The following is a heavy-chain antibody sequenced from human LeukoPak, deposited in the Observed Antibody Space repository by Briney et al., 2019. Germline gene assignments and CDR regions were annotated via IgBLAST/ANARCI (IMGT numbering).Heavy chain of an antibody. CDR2: IYPGDSDT. J-gene: IGHJ5*01. Sequence: GESLKISCKGSGYSFSNYWIAWVRQMPGKGLEWMGIIYPGDSDTKYSRSFQGQVIISADKSTTTAYLQWSSLKASDTAMYYCARRQAAAVNWFDSWGQGTLVTVSS. CDR1: GYSFSNYW. D-gene: IGHD6-25*01. CDR3: ARRQAAAVNWFDS. V-gene: IGHV5-51*01.